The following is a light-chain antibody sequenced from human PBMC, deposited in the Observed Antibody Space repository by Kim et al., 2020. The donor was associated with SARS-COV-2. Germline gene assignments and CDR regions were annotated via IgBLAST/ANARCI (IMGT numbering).Light chain of an antibody. J-gene: IGLJ3*02. CDR1: TGIVTSGHY. Sequence: QAVVTQESSLTVSPGGTVTLTCGSSTGIVTSGHYPYWFQQKPGQAPRTLVYHTTNKHSWTPARFSGSLLGGKAALTLSGALPEDEADYYCLLSFSDAPPEFGGGTQLTVL. CDR3: LLSFSDAPPE. V-gene: IGLV7-46*01. CDR2: HTT.